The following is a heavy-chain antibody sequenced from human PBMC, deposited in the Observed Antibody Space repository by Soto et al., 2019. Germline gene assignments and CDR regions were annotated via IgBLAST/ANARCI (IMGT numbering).Heavy chain of an antibody. CDR1: GFTFSIYS. D-gene: IGHD6-6*01. CDR3: ASTIAAHDAFDI. V-gene: IGHV3-21*01. J-gene: IGHJ3*02. Sequence: GGSLRLSCAASGFTFSIYSMNWVRQAPGKGLEWVSSISSSSSYIYYADSVKGRFTISRDNAKNSLYLQMNSLRAEDTAVYYCASTIAAHDAFDIWGQGTMVTVSS. CDR2: ISSSSSYI.